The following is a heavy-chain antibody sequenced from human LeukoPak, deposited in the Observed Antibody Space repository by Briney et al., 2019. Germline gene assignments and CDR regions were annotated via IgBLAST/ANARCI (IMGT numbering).Heavy chain of an antibody. Sequence: GESLKISCKGSGYSFISYWIGWVRQAPGQGLEWMGWISAYNGNTNYAQKLQGRVTITTDTSTSTAYMELRSLRSDDTAVYYCASYSSSSWIDYWGQGTLVTVSS. CDR3: ASYSSSSWIDY. J-gene: IGHJ4*02. V-gene: IGHV1-18*04. CDR1: GYSFISYW. CDR2: ISAYNGNT. D-gene: IGHD6-6*01.